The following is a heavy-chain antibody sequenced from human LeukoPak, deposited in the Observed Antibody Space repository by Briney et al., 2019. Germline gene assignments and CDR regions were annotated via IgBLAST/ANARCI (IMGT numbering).Heavy chain of an antibody. V-gene: IGHV4-34*01. J-gene: IGHJ6*03. CDR3: ARRRGITMVRGVTKTRNYYYYMDV. D-gene: IGHD3-10*01. CDR2: INHIGTT. CDR1: GGSFSGSY. Sequence: SETLSLTCSVSGGSFSGSYWSWIRQPPGKGLEWIGEINHIGTTNYNPSLASRVTISVDTSRNQFSLKLSSVTAADTAVYYCARRRGITMVRGVTKTRNYYYYMDVWGKGTTVTISS.